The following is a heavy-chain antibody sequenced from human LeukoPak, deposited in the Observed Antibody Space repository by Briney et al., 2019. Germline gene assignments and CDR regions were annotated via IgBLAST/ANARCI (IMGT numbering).Heavy chain of an antibody. D-gene: IGHD2-21*02. CDR2: IYSGGDT. V-gene: IGHV3-53*01. Sequence: GGSLRLSCTASGFTFGDYAMTWVRQAPGKGLEWVSVIYSGGDTYHADSVKGRFTISRDNSKNTLYLQMNSLRAEDTAVYYCARDLGGDSNYWGQGTLVTVSS. J-gene: IGHJ4*02. CDR1: GFTFGDYA. CDR3: ARDLGGDSNY.